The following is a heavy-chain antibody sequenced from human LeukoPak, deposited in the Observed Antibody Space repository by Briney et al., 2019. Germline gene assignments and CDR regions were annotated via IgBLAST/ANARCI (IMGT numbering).Heavy chain of an antibody. J-gene: IGHJ4*02. CDR3: ARHTDYGGNSGFDY. D-gene: IGHD4-23*01. Sequence: SETLSLTCTVSGGSITSDYWGWIRQPPGRGLEWIGYIFYSGISNYNPSLKSRVTISVDTSRNQLSLKLSSVTAADTAVYYCARHTDYGGNSGFDYWGQGTLVTVSS. CDR1: GGSITSDY. CDR2: IFYSGIS. V-gene: IGHV4-59*08.